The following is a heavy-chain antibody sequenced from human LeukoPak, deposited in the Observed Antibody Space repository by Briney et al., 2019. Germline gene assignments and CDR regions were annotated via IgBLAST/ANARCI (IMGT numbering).Heavy chain of an antibody. V-gene: IGHV3-15*01. CDR1: GFSFGDHW. J-gene: IGHJ4*02. Sequence: GGSLRLSCAASGFSFGDHWMSWVRQAPGKGPEWVGRIKSNAAGATTDYAAPMKGRFTISRDDSRHTLYLQMNSLKTEDTAVYYCTMIQGWGSGSYYVDYWGQGTLVTVSS. D-gene: IGHD3-10*01. CDR2: IKSNAAGATT. CDR3: TMIQGWGSGSYYVDY.